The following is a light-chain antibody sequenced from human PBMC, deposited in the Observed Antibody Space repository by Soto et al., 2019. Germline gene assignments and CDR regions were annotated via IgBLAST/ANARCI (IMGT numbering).Light chain of an antibody. Sequence: DIQMTQLPSSLSASVGDRVTITCRASQTIRSHLNWYQQKPGEAPKIVIYATSTLQSGVPSRFNGSVSGTDFTLSISSLQPEDFATYYCQQTYRTPLTFGGGTKVDIK. V-gene: IGKV1-39*01. CDR2: ATS. J-gene: IGKJ4*01. CDR1: QTIRSH. CDR3: QQTYRTPLT.